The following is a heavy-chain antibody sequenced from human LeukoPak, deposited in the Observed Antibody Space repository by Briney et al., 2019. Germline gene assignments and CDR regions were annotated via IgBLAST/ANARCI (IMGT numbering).Heavy chain of an antibody. CDR3: AELGITMIGGV. CDR1: GFTFSTNY. D-gene: IGHD3-10*02. CDR2: ISGNSSTI. Sequence: GGSLRLSCAASGFTFSTNYMTWVRQAPGKGLEWVSYISGNSSTIYYADSVKGRFTISRDNAKNSLYLQMNSLRAEDTAVYYCAELGITMIGGVWGKGTTVTISS. J-gene: IGHJ6*04. V-gene: IGHV3-48*04.